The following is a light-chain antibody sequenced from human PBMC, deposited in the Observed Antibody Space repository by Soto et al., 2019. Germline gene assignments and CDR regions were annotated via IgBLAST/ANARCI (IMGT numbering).Light chain of an antibody. CDR2: TTS. CDR1: QSVGSN. Sequence: VMTQSPATLSVSPGARATFSCRASQSVGSNLAWYQQKPGQAPSLLIYTTSTRASGVPARFSGSGSGTECTLTINSLQTEDVGLYYCQQYNSWPRTFGQGTKVDI. V-gene: IGKV3-15*01. J-gene: IGKJ1*01. CDR3: QQYNSWPRT.